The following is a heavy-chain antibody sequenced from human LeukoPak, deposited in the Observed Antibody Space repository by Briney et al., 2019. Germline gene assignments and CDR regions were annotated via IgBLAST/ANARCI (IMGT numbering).Heavy chain of an antibody. CDR1: GGSISSSSYY. V-gene: IGHV4-39*01. Sequence: SETLSLTCTVSGGSISSSSYYWGWIRQPPGKGLEWIGSIYYSGSTYYNPSLKSRVTISVDTSKNQFSLKLSSVTAADTAVCYCARQTRGYSYGFLDYWGQGTLVTVSS. CDR2: IYYSGST. J-gene: IGHJ4*02. D-gene: IGHD5-18*01. CDR3: ARQTRGYSYGFLDY.